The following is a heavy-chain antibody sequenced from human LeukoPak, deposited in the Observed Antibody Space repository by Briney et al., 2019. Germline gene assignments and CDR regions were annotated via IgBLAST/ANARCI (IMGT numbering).Heavy chain of an antibody. D-gene: IGHD3-10*01. CDR1: GYTLTELS. V-gene: IGHV1-24*01. Sequence: AASVKVSCKVSGYTLTELSMHWVRQAPGKGLEWMGGFDPEDGETIYAQKFQGRVTMTEDTSTDTAYMELSSLRSDDTAVYYCARARITMVRGVDGFGYWGQGTLVTVSS. CDR3: ARARITMVRGVDGFGY. CDR2: FDPEDGET. J-gene: IGHJ4*02.